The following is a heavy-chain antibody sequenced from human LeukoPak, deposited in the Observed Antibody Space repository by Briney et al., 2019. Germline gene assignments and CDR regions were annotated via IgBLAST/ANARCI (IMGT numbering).Heavy chain of an antibody. V-gene: IGHV3-23*01. CDR3: AKDSGFFDI. J-gene: IGHJ3*02. CDR1: GFTVGNYA. D-gene: IGHD3-10*01. CDR2: ITGSRDRT. Sequence: GGSLRLSCAASGFTVGNYAMTWVRQAPGKGLEWVSTITGSRDRTYYADSVNGRFTNSTDNPQNTLYLQMNSLRAEDTDVYYCAKDSGFFDIWGQGTMVTVSS.